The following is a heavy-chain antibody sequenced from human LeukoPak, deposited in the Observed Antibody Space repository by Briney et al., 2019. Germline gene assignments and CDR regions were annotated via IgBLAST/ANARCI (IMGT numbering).Heavy chain of an antibody. V-gene: IGHV3-33*08. J-gene: IGHJ4*02. D-gene: IGHD3-22*01. CDR1: GFTFSSYG. CDR3: ARDRVYCYDSSGLPLYYFDY. CDR2: IWYDGSNK. Sequence: GGSLRLSCAASGFTFSSYGMHWVRQAPGKGLEWVAVIWYDGSNKYYADSVKGRFTISRDNSKNTLYLQMNSLRAEDTAVYYCARDRVYCYDSSGLPLYYFDYWGQGTLVTVSS.